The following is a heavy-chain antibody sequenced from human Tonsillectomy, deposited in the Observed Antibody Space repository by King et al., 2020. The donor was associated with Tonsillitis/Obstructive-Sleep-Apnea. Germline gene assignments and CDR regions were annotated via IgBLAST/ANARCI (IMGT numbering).Heavy chain of an antibody. V-gene: IGHV3-30*04. CDR2: ISYDGSNK. D-gene: IGHD2-15*01. Sequence: VQLVESGGGVVQPGRSLRLSCAASGFTFSSYAMHWVRQAPGKGLEWVAVISYDGSNKYYADSVKGRFTISRDNSKNTLYLQMNSLRAEDTAVYYCARDDGSGGSCYSYYYYGMDVWGQGTTVTVSS. CDR1: GFTFSSYA. CDR3: ARDDGSGGSCYSYYYYGMDV. J-gene: IGHJ6*02.